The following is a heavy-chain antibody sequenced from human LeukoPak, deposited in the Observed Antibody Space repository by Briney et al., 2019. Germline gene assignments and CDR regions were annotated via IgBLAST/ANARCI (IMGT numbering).Heavy chain of an antibody. V-gene: IGHV3-21*01. CDR1: GFTFNSYC. CDR2: ISGSNSYI. Sequence: GGSLRLSCAASGFTFNSYCMNWVRQAPGKGLEWVSSISGSNSYIYYADSMKGRFTISRDNAKNSLYLQMNSLRAEDTAVYYCARAYSERYGLGYYYMDVWGKGTTVTISS. J-gene: IGHJ6*03. D-gene: IGHD1-26*01. CDR3: ARAYSERYGLGYYYMDV.